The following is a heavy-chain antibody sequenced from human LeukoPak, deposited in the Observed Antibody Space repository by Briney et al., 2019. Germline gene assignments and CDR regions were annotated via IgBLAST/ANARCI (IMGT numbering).Heavy chain of an antibody. J-gene: IGHJ4*02. D-gene: IGHD4-11*01. CDR2: ISAYNGNT. CDR3: ARGGDYRVFDY. CDR1: GYTFTDYY. Sequence: ASVKVSCKASGYTFTDYYMHWVRQAPGQGLQWMGWISAYNGNTNYAQNLQGRVTMTTDTSTSTAYMDLRSLRSDDTAVYYCARGGDYRVFDYWGQGTLVTVSS. V-gene: IGHV1-18*04.